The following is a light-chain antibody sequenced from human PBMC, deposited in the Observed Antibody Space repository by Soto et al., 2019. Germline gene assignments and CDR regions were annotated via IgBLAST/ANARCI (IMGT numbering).Light chain of an antibody. CDR3: QQRSNWPT. Sequence: EIVLTQSPATLSLSPGERATLSCRASQSVSSYLAWSQQKPGKAPRLLIYDASNRATGIPARFSGSGSGTDFTLTISSLEPEDFAVYYCQQRSNWPTFGQGTKVEIK. CDR2: DAS. V-gene: IGKV3-11*01. CDR1: QSVSSY. J-gene: IGKJ1*01.